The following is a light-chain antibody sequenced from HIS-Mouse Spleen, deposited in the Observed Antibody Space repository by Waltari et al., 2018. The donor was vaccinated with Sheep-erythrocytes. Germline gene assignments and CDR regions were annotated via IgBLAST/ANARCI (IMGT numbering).Light chain of an antibody. J-gene: IGLJ3*02. CDR1: SPAVGGYNH. Sequence: QSALTQPPPASGPPGQSVTISCTGTSPAVGGYNHVSWYQQHPGKAPKLMLYEVSKRPSGVPDRFSGSKSGNTASLTVSGLQAEDEADYYCSSYAGSNNWVFGGGTKLTVL. CDR2: EVS. CDR3: SSYAGSNNWV. V-gene: IGLV2-8*01.